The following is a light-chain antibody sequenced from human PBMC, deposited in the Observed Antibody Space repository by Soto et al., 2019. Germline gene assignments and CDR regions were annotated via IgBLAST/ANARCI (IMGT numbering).Light chain of an antibody. CDR2: EVT. CDR1: SSDVGGYNY. V-gene: IGLV2-14*01. Sequence: QSALTQPASVSGSPGQSIAISCTGTSSDVGGYNYVSWYQHYPGKAPKLMIYEVTNRPSGVSNRFSGSKSGNTASLTISGLQAEDEADYYCSSFTTSSTYVFGTGIKVTVL. J-gene: IGLJ1*01. CDR3: SSFTTSSTYV.